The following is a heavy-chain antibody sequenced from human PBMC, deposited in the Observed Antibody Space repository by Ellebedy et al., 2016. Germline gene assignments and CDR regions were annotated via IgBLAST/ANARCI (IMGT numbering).Heavy chain of an antibody. D-gene: IGHD6-13*01. Sequence: GGSLRLXXAASGFAFSTYAMAWVRQAPGKELEWVSCVSTSGVTTFYVDSVKGRFTISRDNSKKMINLQMNSLRAEDTTVYYCAKGGRAGSSPTDLIDYWGQGTLVTVSS. J-gene: IGHJ4*02. V-gene: IGHV3-23*01. CDR1: GFAFSTYA. CDR3: AKGGRAGSSPTDLIDY. CDR2: VSTSGVTT.